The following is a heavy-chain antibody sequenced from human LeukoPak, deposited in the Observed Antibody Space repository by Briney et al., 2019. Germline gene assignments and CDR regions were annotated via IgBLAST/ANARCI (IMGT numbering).Heavy chain of an antibody. J-gene: IGHJ4*02. Sequence: GGPLRLSCAVSGFTFSSYGMHWVRQAPGKGREWVAVISYDGSNKYYADSVKGRFTISRDNSKNTLYLQMNSLRAEDTAVYYCAKVKTIVGIDYWGQGTLVTVSS. CDR3: AKVKTIVGIDY. V-gene: IGHV3-30*18. CDR1: GFTFSSYG. D-gene: IGHD2/OR15-2a*01. CDR2: ISYDGSNK.